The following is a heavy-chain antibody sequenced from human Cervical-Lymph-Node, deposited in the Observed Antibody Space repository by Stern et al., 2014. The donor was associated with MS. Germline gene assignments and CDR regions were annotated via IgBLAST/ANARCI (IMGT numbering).Heavy chain of an antibody. CDR3: AREPNSSGLDY. CDR1: GFTFSTYS. D-gene: IGHD6-19*01. J-gene: IGHJ4*02. V-gene: IGHV3-48*02. CDR2: ISSSRTTT. Sequence: VQLVQSGGGWVQPGGSLRLSCSASGFTFSTYSMNWVRQAPGKGLEWVSYISSSRTTTYYADSVKGRFTISRDNGKRSVYLQMDSLRDEDTAVYYCAREPNSSGLDYWGQGTLVTVSS.